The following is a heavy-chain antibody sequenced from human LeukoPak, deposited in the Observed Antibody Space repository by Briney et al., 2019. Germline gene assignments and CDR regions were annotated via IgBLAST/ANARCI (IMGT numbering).Heavy chain of an antibody. D-gene: IGHD4-17*01. J-gene: IGHJ6*02. CDR2: ISWNSGSI. CDR3: AKDSGYGDYGGLYYYYGMDV. Sequence: PGRSLRLSCAASGFTFDDYAMHWVRQAPGKGLEWVSGISWNSGSIGYADSVKGRFTISRDNAKNSLYLQMNSLRAEDTALYYCAKDSGYGDYGGLYYYYGMDVWGQGTLVTVSS. CDR1: GFTFDDYA. V-gene: IGHV3-9*01.